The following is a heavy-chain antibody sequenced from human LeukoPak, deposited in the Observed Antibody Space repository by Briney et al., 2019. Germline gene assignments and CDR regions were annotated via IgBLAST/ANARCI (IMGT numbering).Heavy chain of an antibody. CDR3: ARDPYSGSYGADYYYYMDV. D-gene: IGHD1-26*01. V-gene: IGHV3-48*03. Sequence: GGSLRLSCAASGFTFSSYEMNWVRQAPGKGLEWVSYISSSGTTIYYADSVKGRFTISRDNAKSSLYLQMNSLRAEDTAVYYCARDPYSGSYGADYYYYMDVWGKGTTVTISS. J-gene: IGHJ6*03. CDR2: ISSSGTTI. CDR1: GFTFSSYE.